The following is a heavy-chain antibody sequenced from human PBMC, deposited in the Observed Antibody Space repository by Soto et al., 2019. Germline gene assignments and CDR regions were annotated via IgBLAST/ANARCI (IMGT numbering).Heavy chain of an antibody. CDR3: ARDSGGYYGSGDHAVDI. CDR2: IYYSGST. V-gene: IGHV4-31*03. CDR1: GGSISSGGYY. Sequence: QVQLQESGPGLVKPSQTLSLTCTVSGGSISSGGYYWSWIRQHPGKGLEWIGYIYYSGSTYYNPYLKSRVTITVDTSKYLVSLKLSSVPAAGTVVYSCARDSGGYYGSGDHAVDIWGQGTMVTVSS. J-gene: IGHJ3*02. D-gene: IGHD3-10*01.